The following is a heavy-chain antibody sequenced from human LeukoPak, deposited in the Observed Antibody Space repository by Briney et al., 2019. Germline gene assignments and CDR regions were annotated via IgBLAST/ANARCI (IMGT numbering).Heavy chain of an antibody. CDR1: GGSISSGSYY. V-gene: IGHV4-61*02. Sequence: SETLSLTCTVSGGSISSGSYYWSWIRQPAGKGLEWIGRIYTSGSTNYNPSLKSRVTISVDMSKNQFSLKLSSVTAADTAVYYRARDRARYSSGWSQGFDPWGQGTLVTVSS. J-gene: IGHJ5*02. CDR3: ARDRARYSSGWSQGFDP. D-gene: IGHD6-19*01. CDR2: IYTSGST.